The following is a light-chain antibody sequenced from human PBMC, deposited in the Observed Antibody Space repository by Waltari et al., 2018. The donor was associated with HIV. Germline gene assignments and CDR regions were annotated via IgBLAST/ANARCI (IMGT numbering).Light chain of an antibody. CDR3: QSADSNASLWV. CDR2: KDT. J-gene: IGLJ3*02. V-gene: IGLV3-25*03. CDR1: ALPKQY. Sequence: SYELTQPPSVPVSPGQTARITCSGDALPKQYANWYQQTPVQAPALVIYKDTERPSGNPERFSGSSSGTTAALTIIGVQAQDEADYHCQSADSNASLWVFGGGTKLTVL.